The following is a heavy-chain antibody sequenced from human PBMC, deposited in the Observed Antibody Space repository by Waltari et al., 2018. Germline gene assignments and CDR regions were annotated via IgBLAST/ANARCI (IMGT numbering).Heavy chain of an antibody. V-gene: IGHV3-7*01. CDR2: IKEDGSET. CDR1: KFPLSAFW. D-gene: IGHD3-3*01. Sequence: EVQLVESGGGLVQPGGSLRLSCAASKFPLSAFWMNWVRQAPGKGLEWVAIIKEDGSETHFVDSVKGRFTISRDNARNLLFLQMNNLRAEDTAVYYCVRGQGFLLDYWGQGTLVTVSS. CDR3: VRGQGFLLDY. J-gene: IGHJ4*02.